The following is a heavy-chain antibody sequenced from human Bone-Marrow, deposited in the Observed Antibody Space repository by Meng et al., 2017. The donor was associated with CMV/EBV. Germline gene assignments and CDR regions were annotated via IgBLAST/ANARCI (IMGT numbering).Heavy chain of an antibody. CDR2: IIPILGIA. Sequence: SVKVSCKAPGGTFSSYTISWVRQAPGQGLEWMGRIIPILGIANYAQKFQGRVTITADKSTSTAYMELSSLRSEDTAVYYCAREAVVVPAYYYYYGMDVWGQGTTVTVSS. CDR1: GGTFSSYT. CDR3: AREAVVVPAYYYYYGMDV. V-gene: IGHV1-69*04. D-gene: IGHD2-2*01. J-gene: IGHJ6*02.